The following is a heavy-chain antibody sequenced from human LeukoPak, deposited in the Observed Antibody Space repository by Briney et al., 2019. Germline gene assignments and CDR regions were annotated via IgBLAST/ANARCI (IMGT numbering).Heavy chain of an antibody. Sequence: SETLSLTCAVSDDSFSSHYWTWTRQPPGKGLEWIGYISSIGSTNYNPSLKSRVTISIDTSKNQFSLKLSSVTAADTAVYYCARDLVTVTKGFDIWGQGTMVSVSS. J-gene: IGHJ3*02. CDR1: DDSFSSHY. CDR3: ARDLVTVTKGFDI. CDR2: ISSIGST. D-gene: IGHD4-17*01. V-gene: IGHV4-59*11.